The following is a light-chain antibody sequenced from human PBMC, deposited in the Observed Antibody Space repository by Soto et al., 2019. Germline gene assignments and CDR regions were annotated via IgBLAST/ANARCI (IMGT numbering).Light chain of an antibody. V-gene: IGKV1-9*01. CDR2: AAS. CDR3: QQLTSYPWT. J-gene: IGKJ1*01. CDR1: QGISSY. Sequence: IQLTQSPSSMSASVGDRVTITCRASQGISSYLAWYQQKPGKAPKLLSYAASTLRSGAPSRFSGSGSGPDFTLHISSLQPDDFATYYCQQLTSYPWTFGKGTKVEIK.